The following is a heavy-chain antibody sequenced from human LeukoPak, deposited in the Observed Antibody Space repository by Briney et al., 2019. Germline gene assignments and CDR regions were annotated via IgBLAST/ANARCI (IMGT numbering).Heavy chain of an antibody. CDR3: AKGASYYGSGSFFDY. CDR1: GFTFSNFG. D-gene: IGHD3-10*01. J-gene: IGHJ4*02. CDR2: ISYDGSIK. Sequence: GRSLRLSCAASGFTFSNFGMHWVRQAPGKGLEWVAVISYDGSIKYYADSVKGRFTISRDNSKNTLYLQMNSLRAEDTAIYYCAKGASYYGSGSFFDYWGQGTLVTVSS. V-gene: IGHV3-30*18.